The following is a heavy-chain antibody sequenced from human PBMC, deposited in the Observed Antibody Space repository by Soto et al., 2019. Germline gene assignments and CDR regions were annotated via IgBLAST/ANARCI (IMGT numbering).Heavy chain of an antibody. CDR3: AKAVVAGLDYYYGMDV. J-gene: IGHJ6*02. CDR1: GLTFNIYA. D-gene: IGHD6-19*01. V-gene: IGHV3-23*01. CDR2: ISGPGGST. Sequence: LRLSCAASGLTFNIYAMNWVRQAPGKGLEWVSAISGPGGSTYYADSVKGRFIISRDNSRNTLFLQMSSLRAEDTAVYFCAKAVVAGLDYYYGMDVRDQGTTVTVSS.